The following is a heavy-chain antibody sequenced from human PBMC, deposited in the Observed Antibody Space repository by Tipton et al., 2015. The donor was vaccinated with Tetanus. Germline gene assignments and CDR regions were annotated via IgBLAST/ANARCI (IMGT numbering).Heavy chain of an antibody. D-gene: IGHD6-19*01. CDR2: ISWDGGST. V-gene: IGHV3-43*01. CDR3: AKGKGLKRGPSGWHVGGFDY. Sequence: SLRLSCAASGFTFDDYTMHWVRQAPGKGLEWVSLISWDGGSTYYADSVKGRFTISRDNSKNSLYLQMNSLRTEDTALYYCAKGKGLKRGPSGWHVGGFDYWGQGTLVTVSS. J-gene: IGHJ4*02. CDR1: GFTFDDYT.